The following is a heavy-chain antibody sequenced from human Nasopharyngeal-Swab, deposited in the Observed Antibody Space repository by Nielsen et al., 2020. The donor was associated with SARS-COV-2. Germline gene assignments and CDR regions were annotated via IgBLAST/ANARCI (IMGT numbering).Heavy chain of an antibody. V-gene: IGHV4-30-4*01. CDR3: ARYCSSTSCHNWFDP. J-gene: IGHJ5*02. D-gene: IGHD2-2*01. CDR1: GGSISSGDYY. CDR2: MSYSGSP. Sequence: SETLSLTCTVSGGSISSGDYYWSWIRQPPGKGLEWIAYMSYSGSPYYNPSLKSRVTISVDTSKNQFSLKLRSVTAADTAVYYCARYCSSTSCHNWFDPWGQGTLVTVSS.